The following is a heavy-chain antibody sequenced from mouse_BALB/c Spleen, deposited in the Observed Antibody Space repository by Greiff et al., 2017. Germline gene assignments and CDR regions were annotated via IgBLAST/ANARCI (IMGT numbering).Heavy chain of an antibody. V-gene: IGHV2-9*02. CDR2: IWAGGST. J-gene: IGHJ1*01. Sequence: VKLMESGPGLVAPSQSLSITCTVSGFSLTSYGVHWVRQPPGKGLEWLGVIWAGGSTNYNSALMSRLSISKDNSKSQVFLKMNSLQTDDTAMYYCARGGNLLRYFDVWGAGTTVTVSS. D-gene: IGHD2-1*01. CDR3: ARGGNLLRYFDV. CDR1: GFSLTSYG.